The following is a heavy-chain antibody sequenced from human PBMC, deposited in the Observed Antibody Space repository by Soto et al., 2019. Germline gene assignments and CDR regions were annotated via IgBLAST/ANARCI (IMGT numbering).Heavy chain of an antibody. D-gene: IGHD1-7*01. CDR2: ISSSSSYI. Sequence: PGGSLRLSCAASGFTFSSYSMNWVRQAPGKGLEWVSSISSSSSYIYYADSVNGRFTISRDNAKNSLYLQMNSLRAEDTAVYYCAHTARMHGIGRERELVDYWGQGTLVTVSS. CDR1: GFTFSSYS. J-gene: IGHJ4*02. V-gene: IGHV3-21*01. CDR3: AHTARMHGIGRERELVDY.